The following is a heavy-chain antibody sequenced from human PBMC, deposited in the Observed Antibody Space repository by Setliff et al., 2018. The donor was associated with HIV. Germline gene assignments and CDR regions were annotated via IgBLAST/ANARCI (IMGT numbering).Heavy chain of an antibody. D-gene: IGHD3-22*01. Sequence: ASVKVSCKASGYTFTAYGITWVRQAPGQGLEWMGWMSAYSGDTKYAQKIQGRVNMTRDTSTDTAYVELRSLRFDDTALYYCVRGYYYDKTGYGTFDIWGQGTLVTVSS. CDR3: VRGYYYDKTGYGTFDI. V-gene: IGHV1-18*04. CDR1: GYTFTAYG. J-gene: IGHJ4*02. CDR2: MSAYSGDT.